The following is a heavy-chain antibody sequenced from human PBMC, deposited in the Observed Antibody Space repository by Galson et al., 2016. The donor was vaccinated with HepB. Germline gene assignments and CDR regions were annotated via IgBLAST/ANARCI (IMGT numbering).Heavy chain of an antibody. J-gene: IGHJ3*02. V-gene: IGHV3-23*01. Sequence: SCAASGFSFSSYAMTWVRQAPGKGLEWVSSISDSGGSTYYADSVKGRFTISRDNSKNTLYLRMNGLRAEDTAVYYCAHYYYDSSGYYPDAFDIWGQGTMVTVSS. CDR3: AHYYYDSSGYYPDAFDI. D-gene: IGHD3-22*01. CDR2: ISDSGGST. CDR1: GFSFSSYA.